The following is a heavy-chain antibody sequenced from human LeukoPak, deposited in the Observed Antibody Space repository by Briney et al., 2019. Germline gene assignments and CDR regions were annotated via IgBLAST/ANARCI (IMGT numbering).Heavy chain of an antibody. CDR3: AKDLANSGYSDY. Sequence: GGSLRLSCAASGFTFSNYWMSWVRQAPGKGLEWVANIKQDGSEIYYVDSVKGRFTISRDNAKNSLYLQMTSLRAEDTAVYYCAKDLANSGYSDYWGQGTLVTVSS. CDR2: IKQDGSEI. CDR1: GFTFSNYW. D-gene: IGHD3-22*01. J-gene: IGHJ4*02. V-gene: IGHV3-7*03.